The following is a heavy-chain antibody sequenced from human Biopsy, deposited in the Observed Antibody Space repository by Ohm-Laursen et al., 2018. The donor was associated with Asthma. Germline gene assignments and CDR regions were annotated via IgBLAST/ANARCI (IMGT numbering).Heavy chain of an antibody. CDR1: GGSINSGDYY. V-gene: IGHV4-31*02. CDR2: IYYSGST. J-gene: IGHJ5*02. Sequence: TLSLTCTVSGGSINSGDYYWRWIRQHPVKGLEWIGYIYYSGSTYYNPSLKSRVSISLDTSKNQFSLSLTSVTAADTAVYYCARTTYGDDGFDPWGQGTLVTVSS. CDR3: ARTTYGDDGFDP. D-gene: IGHD4-17*01.